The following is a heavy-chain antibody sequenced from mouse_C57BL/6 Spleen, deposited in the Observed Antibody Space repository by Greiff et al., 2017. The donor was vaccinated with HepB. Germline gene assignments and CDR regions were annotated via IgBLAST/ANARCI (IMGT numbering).Heavy chain of an antibody. D-gene: IGHD2-3*01. V-gene: IGHV1-55*01. CDR3: ANDGYYVGYFDY. Sequence: VQLQQSGAELVKPGASVKMSCKASGYTFTSYWITWVKQRPGQGLEWIGDIYPGSGSTNYNEKFKSKATLTVDTSSSTAYMQLSSLTSEDSAVYYCANDGYYVGYFDYWGQGTTLTVSS. CDR2: IYPGSGST. CDR1: GYTFTSYW. J-gene: IGHJ2*01.